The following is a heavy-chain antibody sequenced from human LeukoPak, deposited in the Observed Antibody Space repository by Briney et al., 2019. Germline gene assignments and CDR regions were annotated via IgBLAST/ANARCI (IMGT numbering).Heavy chain of an antibody. D-gene: IGHD1-26*01. CDR2: LHISGNT. Sequence: PSETLSLTCTVSGGSISANHWVWIRQPAGKGLEWIGRLHISGNTNYNPSLKSRVTISPDTSKNQFSLRMTSATAADTAVYFCARDPLRSSFDLWGQGILVSVSS. J-gene: IGHJ4*02. CDR1: GGSISANH. V-gene: IGHV4-4*07. CDR3: ARDPLRSSFDL.